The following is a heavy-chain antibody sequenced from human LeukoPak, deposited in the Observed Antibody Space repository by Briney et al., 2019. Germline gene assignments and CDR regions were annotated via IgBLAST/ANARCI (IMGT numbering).Heavy chain of an antibody. V-gene: IGHV3-30*18. CDR2: ISYDGSNK. Sequence: GGSLRLSCEASGFTFSSYDMHWVRQAPGKGLEWVAVISYDGSNKYYADSVKGRFTISRDNSKNTLYLQMNSLRAEDTAVYYCAKATPQLADYWGQGTLVTVSS. CDR1: GFTFSSYD. J-gene: IGHJ4*02. CDR3: AKATPQLADY. D-gene: IGHD6-13*01.